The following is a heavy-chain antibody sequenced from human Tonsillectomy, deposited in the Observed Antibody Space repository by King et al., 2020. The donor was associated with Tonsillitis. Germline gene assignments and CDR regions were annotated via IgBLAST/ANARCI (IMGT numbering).Heavy chain of an antibody. CDR2: TYYRSKLSD. CDR1: GDSGSSNSAA. D-gene: IGHD6-13*01. V-gene: IGHV6-1*01. Sequence: VQLQQSGPGLVKPSQTLSLTCAISGDSGSSNSAAWNWIRPAPWRGPEWLGRTYYRSKLSDVYAVSVKSLITINPDTSKNQFSLQLSSVTPEDTAVYYCAKEAAQGAFDIWGQGTVVTVSS. J-gene: IGHJ3*02. CDR3: AKEAAQGAFDI.